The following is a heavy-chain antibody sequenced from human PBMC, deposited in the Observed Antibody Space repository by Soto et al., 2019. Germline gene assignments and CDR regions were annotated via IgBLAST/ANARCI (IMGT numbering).Heavy chain of an antibody. Sequence: QPPGKGLEWIGYIYYSGSTNYNPSLKSRVTISVDTSKNQFSLKLSSVTAADTAVYYCARDQNQAGYYSNTSSLFSASSRYYYMDVWGKGTTVTVSS. D-gene: IGHD2-2*03. V-gene: IGHV4-59*01. J-gene: IGHJ6*03. CDR2: IYYSGST. CDR3: ARDQNQAGYYSNTSSLFSASSRYYYMDV.